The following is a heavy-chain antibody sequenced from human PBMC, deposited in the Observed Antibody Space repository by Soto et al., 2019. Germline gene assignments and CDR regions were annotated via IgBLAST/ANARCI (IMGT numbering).Heavy chain of an antibody. J-gene: IGHJ4*02. V-gene: IGHV3-23*01. CDR1: GFTFSSYA. Sequence: QPGGSLRLSCAASGFTFSSYAMSWVRQAPGKGLEWVSAISGSGGSTYYADSVKGRFTISRDNSKNTLYLQMNSLRAEDTAVYYCAKGRFRGYSYGLWGKFDYWGQGTLVTVSS. CDR2: ISGSGGST. CDR3: AKGRFRGYSYGLWGKFDY. D-gene: IGHD5-18*01.